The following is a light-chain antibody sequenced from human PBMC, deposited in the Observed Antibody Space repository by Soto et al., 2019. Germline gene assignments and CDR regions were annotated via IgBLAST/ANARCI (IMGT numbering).Light chain of an antibody. CDR2: GNS. Sequence: QAVVTQPPSVSGAPGQRVTISCTGSRSNIGAGYDVHWYQQLPGTAPKLLIYGNSNRPSGVPDRFSGSKSGTSASLAITGLHAEDEADYYCQSYDSSLSCYVFGTGTKLTVL. CDR3: QSYDSSLSCYV. J-gene: IGLJ1*01. CDR1: RSNIGAGYD. V-gene: IGLV1-40*01.